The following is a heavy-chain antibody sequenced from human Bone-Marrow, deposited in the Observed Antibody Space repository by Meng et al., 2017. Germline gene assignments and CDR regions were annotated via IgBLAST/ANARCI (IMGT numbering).Heavy chain of an antibody. Sequence: GESLKISCAASGFTVSYNYMSWVRQAPGKGLEWVSIIYSGGSTYYADSVKGRFTISTYYADSVKGRFTISRDNSKDMLYLQMNSLRAEDTAVYYCARGGEIAAAAIDYYGMDVWGQGTMVTVSS. J-gene: IGHJ6*02. V-gene: IGHV3-53*01. CDR2: IYSGGST. CDR3: ARGGEIAAAAIDYYGMDV. D-gene: IGHD6-13*01. CDR1: GFTVSYNY.